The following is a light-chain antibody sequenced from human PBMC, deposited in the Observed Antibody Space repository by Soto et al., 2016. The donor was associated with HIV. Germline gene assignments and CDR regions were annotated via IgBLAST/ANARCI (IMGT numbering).Light chain of an antibody. CDR3: QVWDSNTDHVV. CDR2: DDT. J-gene: IGLJ2*01. CDR1: NIGVKS. V-gene: IGLV3-21*03. Sequence: SYELTQPPSVSVAPGKSARISCGGNNIGVKSVHWYQQKPGQAPVLVVYDDTDRPSGIPERFSGSNSGYTATLTIIRVEAGDEADYYCQVWDSNTDHVVFGGGTKLTVL.